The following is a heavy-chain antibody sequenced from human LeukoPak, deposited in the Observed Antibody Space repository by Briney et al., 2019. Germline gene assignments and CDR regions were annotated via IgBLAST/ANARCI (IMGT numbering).Heavy chain of an antibody. CDR3: ARGAYGSGSYGDNWFDP. CDR1: GLTVSSNY. V-gene: IGHV3-66*01. D-gene: IGHD3-10*01. CDR2: IYSGGST. Sequence: GGSLRLSCAASGLTVSSNYMNSVRQAPGKGLEWVSVIYSGGSTYYADSVKGRFTISRDNSKNTLYLQMNSLRAEDTAVYYCARGAYGSGSYGDNWFDPWGQGTLVTVSS. J-gene: IGHJ5*02.